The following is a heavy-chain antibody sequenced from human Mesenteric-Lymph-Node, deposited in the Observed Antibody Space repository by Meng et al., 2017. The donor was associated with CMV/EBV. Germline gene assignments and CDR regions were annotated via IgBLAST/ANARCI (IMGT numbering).Heavy chain of an antibody. CDR2: IYPGDSDT. J-gene: IGHJ4*02. D-gene: IGHD3-10*01. CDR1: GRSFTSYW. Sequence: GESLKISCKGSGRSFTSYWIGWVRQMPGKGLEWMGIIYPGDSDTEYGPSFQGQVTVSVDKSLSTAYLQWSSLKASDTAMYYCASSTRGDDNFDYWGQGTLVTVSS. V-gene: IGHV5-51*01. CDR3: ASSTRGDDNFDY.